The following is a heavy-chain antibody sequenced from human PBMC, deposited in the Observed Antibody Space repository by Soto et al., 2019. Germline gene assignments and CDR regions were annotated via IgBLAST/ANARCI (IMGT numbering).Heavy chain of an antibody. D-gene: IGHD3-3*01. CDR3: ARLGGHYDFWSGYSGAYYFDY. CDR1: GRAISRNY. CDR2: IYYSGST. V-gene: IGHV4-59*08. J-gene: IGHJ4*02. Sequence: WETLSLTCTVPGRAISRNYWSWIRQPPGKGLEWIGYIYYSGSTNYNPSLKSRVTISVDTSKNQFSLKLGSVTAADTAVYYCARLGGHYDFWSGYSGAYYFDYWGQGTLVTVSS.